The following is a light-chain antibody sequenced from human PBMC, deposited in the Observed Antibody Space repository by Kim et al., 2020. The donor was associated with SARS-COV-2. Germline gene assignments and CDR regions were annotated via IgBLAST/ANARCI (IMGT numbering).Light chain of an antibody. V-gene: IGLV8-61*01. J-gene: IGLJ2*01. CDR1: SGSVSTNYY. CDR2: STN. CDR3: VLYMGSGIWV. Sequence: GGPVTLTCGVSSGSVSTNYYPSWYQQTPGQAPRTLIYSTNTRSSGVPDRFSGSILGNKAALTITGAQADDESAYYCVLYMGSGIWVFGGGTQLTVL.